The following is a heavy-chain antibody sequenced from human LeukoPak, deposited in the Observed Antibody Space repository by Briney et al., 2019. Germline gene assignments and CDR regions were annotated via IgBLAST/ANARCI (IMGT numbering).Heavy chain of an antibody. CDR2: IYYSGST. V-gene: IGHV4-30-4*01. CDR1: GGSISSGDYY. Sequence: SETLSLTCTVSGGSISSGDYYWSWIRQPPGKGLEWIGYIYYSGSTYYNPSLKSRVTISVDTSKNQFSLKLSSVIAADTAVYYCARDIQTLGPEQQLVLSFDYWGQGTLVTVSS. J-gene: IGHJ4*02. D-gene: IGHD6-13*01. CDR3: ARDIQTLGPEQQLVLSFDY.